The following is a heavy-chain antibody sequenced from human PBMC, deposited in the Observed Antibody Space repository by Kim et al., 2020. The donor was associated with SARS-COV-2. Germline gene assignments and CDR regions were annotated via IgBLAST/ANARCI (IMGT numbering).Heavy chain of an antibody. V-gene: IGHV4-31*03. CDR1: GGSISSGGYY. Sequence: SETLSLTCTVSGGSISSGGYYWSWIRQHPGKGLEWIGYIYYSGSTYYNPSLKSRVTISVDTSKNQFSLKLSSVTAADTAVYYCARGWGSSSSWYGARHYFDYWGQGTLVTVSS. CDR3: ARGWGSSSSWYGARHYFDY. J-gene: IGHJ4*02. D-gene: IGHD6-13*01. CDR2: IYYSGST.